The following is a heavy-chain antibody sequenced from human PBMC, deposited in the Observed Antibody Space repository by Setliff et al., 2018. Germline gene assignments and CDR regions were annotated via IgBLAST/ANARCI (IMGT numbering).Heavy chain of an antibody. J-gene: IGHJ4*02. D-gene: IGHD6-19*01. Sequence: PGGSLRLSCAASGFTFSDFYMSWIRQTPGKGLEWVSYISRGGGIIYYAYSVRGRFTISRDDAKNSLYLQMNGLRAEDTAVYYCATKAVAGTGGQGTLVTVSS. CDR2: ISRGGGII. V-gene: IGHV3-11*01. CDR1: GFTFSDFY. CDR3: ATKAVAGT.